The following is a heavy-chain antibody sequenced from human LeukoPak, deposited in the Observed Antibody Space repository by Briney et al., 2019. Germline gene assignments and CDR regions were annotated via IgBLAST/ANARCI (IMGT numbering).Heavy chain of an antibody. V-gene: IGHV1-2*02. Sequence: ASVKVSCKASGYTFTDYFLHWVRQAPEQGLAWMGWISPNSGGTNYAQKFQGRVTMTRDTSISSAYMELSGLTSDDTAVYYCAREAGETHNTGIDSWGQGTLVTVSS. CDR2: ISPNSGGT. J-gene: IGHJ4*02. D-gene: IGHD1-14*01. CDR3: AREAGETHNTGIDS. CDR1: GYTFTDYF.